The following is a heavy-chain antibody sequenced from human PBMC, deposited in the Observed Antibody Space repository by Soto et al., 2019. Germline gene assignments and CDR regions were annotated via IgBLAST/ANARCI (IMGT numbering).Heavy chain of an antibody. CDR2: ITAIFGAA. D-gene: IGHD1-7*01. J-gene: IGHJ5*02. CDR1: GGTFSTYG. CDR3: ARSEAVRSEAGTTVVGPNNWLDP. V-gene: IGHV1-69*01. Sequence: QVQLVQSGAEVKKLGSSVKVSCKASGGTFSTYGISWVRQAPGQGLEWMGGITAIFGAANYAPKFQGRVTITADESTSTAYMELNSLRSEDSAVYYCARSEAVRSEAGTTVVGPNNWLDPWGQGTLVIVSS.